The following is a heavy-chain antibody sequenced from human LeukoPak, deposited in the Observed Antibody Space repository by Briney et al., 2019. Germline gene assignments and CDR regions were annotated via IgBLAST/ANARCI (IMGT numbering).Heavy chain of an antibody. CDR2: IYYSGST. CDR3: ARSMVRGLILTYYFDY. Sequence: PSETLSLTCTVSGGSISSSSYYWGWIRQPPGKGLEWIGSIYYSGSTYYNPSLKSRVTISVDTSKNQFSLKLSSVTAADTAVYYCARSMVRGLILTYYFDYWGQGTLVTVSS. D-gene: IGHD3-10*01. J-gene: IGHJ4*02. CDR1: GGSISSSSYY. V-gene: IGHV4-39*01.